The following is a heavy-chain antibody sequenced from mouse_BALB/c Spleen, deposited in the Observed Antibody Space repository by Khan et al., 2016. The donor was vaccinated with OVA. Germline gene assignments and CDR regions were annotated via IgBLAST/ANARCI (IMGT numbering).Heavy chain of an antibody. D-gene: IGHD1-1*01. V-gene: IGHV5-6*01. J-gene: IGHJ3*01. CDR1: GFTFSTYG. CDR2: ISTGGSYT. CDR3: ARLAYYYDSEGFAY. Sequence: VQLKESGRDLVKPGGSLKLSCAASGFTFSTYGMSWVRQTPDKRLEWVATISTGGSYTYYPDSVKGRFTISRDNAKNTLYLQMSSLKSEDTAMFYCARLAYYYDSEGFAYWGQGTLVTVSA.